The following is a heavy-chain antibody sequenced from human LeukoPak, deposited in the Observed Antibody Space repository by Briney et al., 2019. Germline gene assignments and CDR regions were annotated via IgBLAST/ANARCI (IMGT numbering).Heavy chain of an antibody. J-gene: IGHJ4*02. Sequence: GASVKVSCKASGYTFTGYYMHWVRQAPGQGLELMGCINPNSGDTNYAQNFQGRVTMTRDTSISTTYMELSRLRSDDTAVYYCAARGQYASSPFDYWGRGTLVTVSS. D-gene: IGHD2-2*01. CDR2: INPNSGDT. V-gene: IGHV1-2*02. CDR1: GYTFTGYY. CDR3: AARGQYASSPFDY.